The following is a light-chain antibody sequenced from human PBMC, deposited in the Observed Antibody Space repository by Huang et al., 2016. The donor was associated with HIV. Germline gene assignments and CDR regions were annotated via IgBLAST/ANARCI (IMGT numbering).Light chain of an antibody. V-gene: IGKV1-9*01. Sequence: IQLTQSPSSLSASVGDRVTITCRASQGIGRSLVWYQQKPGKAPKSLIYAASTLQRGVPSRFSGSRSGTDFTLTIGSLQPEDFATYYCQQLKTYPITFGPGTQVDIK. CDR2: AAS. CDR1: QGIGRS. CDR3: QQLKTYPIT. J-gene: IGKJ3*01.